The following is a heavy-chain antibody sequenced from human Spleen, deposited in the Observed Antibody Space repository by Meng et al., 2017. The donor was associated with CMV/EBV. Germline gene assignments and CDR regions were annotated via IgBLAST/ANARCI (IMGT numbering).Heavy chain of an antibody. CDR1: GFTFSGYS. J-gene: IGHJ3*02. D-gene: IGHD2-8*01. CDR3: AREVGGDIGLIGAFDI. CDR2: ISYHGTNK. V-gene: IGHV3-30-3*01. Sequence: GGSLRLSCAASGFTFSGYSMHWVRQAPGKGLEWVAFISYHGTNKYYADSVKGRFTVSRDNSKNSLFLQMNSLRSEDTAVYYCAREVGGDIGLIGAFDIWGQGTMVTVSS.